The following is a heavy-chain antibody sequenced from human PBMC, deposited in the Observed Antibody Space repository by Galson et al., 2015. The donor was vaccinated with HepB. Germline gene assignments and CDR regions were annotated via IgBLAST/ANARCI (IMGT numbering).Heavy chain of an antibody. CDR2: ICGTSDTI. V-gene: IGHV3-23*01. CDR1: GFTFGSYA. J-gene: IGHJ4*02. D-gene: IGHD6-19*01. Sequence: SLRLSCAASGFTFGSYAMTWVRQAPGKGLEWVSSICGTSDTIYSHDSLKGRFTSSSDNSKSTRHLQMDRLRAEDTALYYCAKANSSAWYGLRYWGQGALVTVTP. CDR3: AKANSSAWYGLRY.